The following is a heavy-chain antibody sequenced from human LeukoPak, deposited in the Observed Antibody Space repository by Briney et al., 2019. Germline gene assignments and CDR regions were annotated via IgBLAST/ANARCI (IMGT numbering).Heavy chain of an antibody. CDR1: GASIRSNY. D-gene: IGHD3-16*01. V-gene: IGHV4-59*01. CDR2: IYYTGRT. Sequence: PSETLSLTCTVSGASIRSNYWTWIRQPPGKGLEWIGYIYYTGRTNHNPSLKSRVTISLDTSKNQFSLMLSSVTAADTALYYCASNGRFLRFDLWGQGTVVSVS. J-gene: IGHJ5*02. CDR3: ASNGRFLRFDL.